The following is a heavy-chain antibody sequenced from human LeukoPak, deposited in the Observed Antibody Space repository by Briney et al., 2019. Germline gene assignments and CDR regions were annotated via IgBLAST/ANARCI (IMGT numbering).Heavy chain of an antibody. CDR1: GFTLSDYY. CDR3: ARDDTYFYDSSGHGFDF. V-gene: IGHV4-38-2*02. Sequence: GSLRLSCAASGFTLSDYYMSWIRQPPGKGLEWIGSIYYIGSTHYNPSLKRRLTISVDTSKNQFSLRLTSVTAADTALYFCARDDTYFYDSSGHGFDFWGHGTLVTVSS. D-gene: IGHD3-22*01. CDR2: IYYIGST. J-gene: IGHJ4*01.